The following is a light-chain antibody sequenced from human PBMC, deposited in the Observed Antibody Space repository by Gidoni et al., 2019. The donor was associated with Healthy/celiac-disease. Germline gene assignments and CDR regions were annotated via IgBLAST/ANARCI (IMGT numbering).Light chain of an antibody. CDR2: QDS. J-gene: IGLJ2*01. Sequence: SYELTQPPSVSVSPGQTASITCSGDKLGDKYACWYQQKPGQSPVLVIYQDSKRPSGIPERFSGSNSGNTATLTISGTQARDEADYYCQAWDSSTAWRVFGGGTKLTVL. CDR1: KLGDKY. V-gene: IGLV3-1*01. CDR3: QAWDSSTAWRV.